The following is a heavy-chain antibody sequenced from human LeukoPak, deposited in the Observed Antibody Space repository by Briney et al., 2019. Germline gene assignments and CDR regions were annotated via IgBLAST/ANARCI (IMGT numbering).Heavy chain of an antibody. J-gene: IGHJ3*02. CDR3: ARIGAGTTYAFDI. CDR1: GFTFSSYE. D-gene: IGHD1-1*01. Sequence: GGSLRLSCAASGFTFSSYEMNWVRQAPGKGLEWVSYISSSGSTIYYADSVKGRFTISRDNAKNSLYLQMNSLRAEDTAVYYCARIGAGTTYAFDIWGQGTMVTVSS. V-gene: IGHV3-48*03. CDR2: ISSSGSTI.